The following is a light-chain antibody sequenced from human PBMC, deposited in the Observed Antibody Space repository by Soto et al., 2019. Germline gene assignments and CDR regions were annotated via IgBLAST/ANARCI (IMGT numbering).Light chain of an antibody. CDR2: GHN. V-gene: IGLV1-40*01. CDR3: QSYDNSLSASV. CDR1: SSNLGAGHD. J-gene: IGLJ3*02. Sequence: QSALTQPPSVSGAPGQRLTIPCTGSSSNLGAGHDVQWYQQLPGTAPKLLIYGHNNRPSGVPDRFSVSKSGTSASLAITGLQAEDEADYYCQSYDNSLSASVLGAGTKVTVL.